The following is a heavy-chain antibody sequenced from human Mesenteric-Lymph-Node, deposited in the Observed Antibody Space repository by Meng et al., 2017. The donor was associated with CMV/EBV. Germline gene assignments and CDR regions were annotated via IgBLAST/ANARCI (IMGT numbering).Heavy chain of an antibody. D-gene: IGHD1-26*01. V-gene: IGHV4-61*01. CDR1: GGSVSSANYH. CDR2: IYYSGTT. Sequence: SETLSLTCTVSGGSVSSANYHWSWIRQPPGKGLEWIAYIYYSGTTHYNPSLKSRVSISADRSRNQVSLKLSSVSPADTAIYYCAREGGSYYKYKWFDPWGQGILVTVSS. J-gene: IGHJ5*02. CDR3: AREGGSYYKYKWFDP.